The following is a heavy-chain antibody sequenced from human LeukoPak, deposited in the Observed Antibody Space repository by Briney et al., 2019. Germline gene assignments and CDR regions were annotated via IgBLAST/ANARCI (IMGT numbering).Heavy chain of an antibody. J-gene: IGHJ5*02. V-gene: IGHV1-69*05. Sequence: EASVKVSCKASGGTFSSYAISWVRQAPGQGLEWMGGIIPIFGTANYAQKFQGRVTITTDESTSTAYMELSSLRSEDTAVYYCAREALFLSGPYSSSSNWFDPWGQGTLVTVSS. CDR3: AREALFLSGPYSSSSNWFDP. CDR1: GGTFSSYA. CDR2: IIPIFGTA. D-gene: IGHD6-13*01.